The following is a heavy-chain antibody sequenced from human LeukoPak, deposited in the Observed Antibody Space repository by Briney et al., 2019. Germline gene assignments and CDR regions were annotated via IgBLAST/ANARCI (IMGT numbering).Heavy chain of an antibody. CDR2: ISGSGGST. J-gene: IGHJ4*02. CDR3: ARVDWNIDH. V-gene: IGHV3-23*01. Sequence: GGSLRLSCAASGFTFSSYAMSWVRQAPGKGLEWVSAISGSGGSTNYADSVRGRFTISRDNAKNTLYLQMNSLRAEDTAVYYCARVDWNIDHWGQGTLVTVSS. CDR1: GFTFSSYA. D-gene: IGHD1/OR15-1a*01.